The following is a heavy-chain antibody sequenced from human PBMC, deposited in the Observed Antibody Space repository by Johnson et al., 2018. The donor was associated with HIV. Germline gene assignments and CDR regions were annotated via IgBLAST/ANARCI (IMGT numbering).Heavy chain of an antibody. Sequence: VQLVESGGGVVQPGGSLRLSCVASGFTFSSYGIHWVRQAPGKGLEWVAFIWHAGRDVYYADSVKGRFPVSRDNSKNAVYLQMNSLGAGDTAVYYCAKDQHGPLVPTVMRDDAFDIWGQGTMVTVSS. CDR2: IWHAGRDV. CDR3: AKDQHGPLVPTVMRDDAFDI. CDR1: GFTFSSYG. D-gene: IGHD5-12*01. J-gene: IGHJ3*02. V-gene: IGHV3-33*03.